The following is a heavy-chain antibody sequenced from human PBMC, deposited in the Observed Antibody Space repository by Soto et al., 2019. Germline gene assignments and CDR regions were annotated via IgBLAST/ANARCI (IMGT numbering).Heavy chain of an antibody. CDR3: ARDRSPYYYDSSGYPHY. CDR1: GDTFTNYG. V-gene: IGHV1-18*01. Sequence: QVQVVQSGAEVKKPGASVKVSCKASGDTFTNYGFSWVRQAPGQGLEWMGWISVYSGNTNYAQNVQGRVTMTTDTSTSTAYMELRSLRSGDTAVYYCARDRSPYYYDSSGYPHYWGQGTLVTVSS. J-gene: IGHJ4*02. CDR2: ISVYSGNT. D-gene: IGHD3-22*01.